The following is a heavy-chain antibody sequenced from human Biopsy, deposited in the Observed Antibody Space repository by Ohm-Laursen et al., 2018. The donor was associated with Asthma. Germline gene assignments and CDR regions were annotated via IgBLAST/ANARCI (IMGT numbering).Heavy chain of an antibody. Sequence: SLRLSCAASGFTFSNYGMHWVRQAPAKGLDWVAVISFHGSNKNYTDSVKGRFTISRDKSSNTLHLQMNSLRAEETAVYYCARDGPELPSELDYWGPGTLVTVSS. CDR1: GFTFSNYG. J-gene: IGHJ4*02. V-gene: IGHV3-30*03. D-gene: IGHD1-14*01. CDR2: ISFHGSNK. CDR3: ARDGPELPSELDY.